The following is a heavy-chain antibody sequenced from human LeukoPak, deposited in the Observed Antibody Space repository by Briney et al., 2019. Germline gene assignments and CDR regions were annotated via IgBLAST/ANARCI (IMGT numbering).Heavy chain of an antibody. CDR3: ARDLIAVAGPRSFQH. V-gene: IGHV4-4*02. CDR2: INHSGST. CDR1: GGSISSSNW. Sequence: SETLSLTCAVSGGSISSSNWWSWVRQPPGKGLEWIGEINHSGSTNYNPSLKSRVTISVDTSKNQFSLKLSSVTAADTAVYYCARDLIAVAGPRSFQHWGQGTLVTVSS. J-gene: IGHJ1*01. D-gene: IGHD6-19*01.